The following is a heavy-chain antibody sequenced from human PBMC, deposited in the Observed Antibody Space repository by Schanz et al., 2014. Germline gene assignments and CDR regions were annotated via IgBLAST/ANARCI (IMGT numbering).Heavy chain of an antibody. J-gene: IGHJ5*02. CDR3: ARHGGYYDVLNSFDI. CDR1: GGSISSGESY. V-gene: IGHV4-39*01. Sequence: QVQLQQWGAGLVKPSETLSLTCTVSGGSISSGESYWGWIRQSPEEGLQSIGSVYFSGTTASSPSLKGRVTISVDTSKNQFSLRLPSVTAADTAVYFCARHGGYYDVLNSFDIWGQGTLVTVSS. CDR2: VYFSGTT. D-gene: IGHD3-16*01.